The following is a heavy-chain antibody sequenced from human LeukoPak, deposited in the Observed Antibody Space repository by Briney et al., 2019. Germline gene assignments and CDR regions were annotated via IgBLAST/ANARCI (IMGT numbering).Heavy chain of an antibody. CDR2: INWNGGST. J-gene: IGHJ4*02. CDR3: ARAPRYDFWSGSSWNYFDY. V-gene: IGHV3-20*04. Sequence: PGGSLRLSCAASGFTFDDYGMSWVRPAPGKGLEWVSGINWNGGSTGYADSVKGRFTISRDNAKNSLYLQMNSLRAEDTALYYCARAPRYDFWSGSSWNYFDYWGQGTLVTVSS. CDR1: GFTFDDYG. D-gene: IGHD3-3*01.